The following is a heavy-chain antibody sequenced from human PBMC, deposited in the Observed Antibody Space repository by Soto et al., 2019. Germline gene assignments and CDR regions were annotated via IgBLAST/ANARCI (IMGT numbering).Heavy chain of an antibody. CDR1: GGSISSYY. V-gene: IGHV4-59*01. CDR3: ARRFLEWSKDAFDI. J-gene: IGHJ3*02. Sequence: SETLSLTCTVSGGSISSYYWSWIRQPPGKGLEWIGYIYYSGSTNYNPSPKSRVTISVDTSKNQFSLKLSSVTAADTAVYYCARRFLEWSKDAFDIWGQGTMVTVSS. D-gene: IGHD3-3*01. CDR2: IYYSGST.